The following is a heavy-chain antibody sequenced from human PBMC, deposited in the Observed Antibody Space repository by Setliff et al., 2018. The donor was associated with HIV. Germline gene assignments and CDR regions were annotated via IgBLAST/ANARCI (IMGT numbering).Heavy chain of an antibody. CDR2: IGGSTGST. CDR3: ASSGSGSYINWFGP. V-gene: IGHV3-23*01. Sequence: GGSLRLSCAASGFAFDNYCMTWVRQAPGKGLEWVSAIGGSTGSTYYAGSVKGRFTISTDNSKNTLYLQMNSLRAEDTAVYYCASSGSGSYINWFGPWGQGTLVTVSS. J-gene: IGHJ5*02. D-gene: IGHD3-10*01. CDR1: GFAFDNYC.